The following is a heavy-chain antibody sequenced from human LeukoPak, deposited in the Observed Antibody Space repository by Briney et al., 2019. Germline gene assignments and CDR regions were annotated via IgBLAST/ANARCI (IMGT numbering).Heavy chain of an antibody. CDR3: ARDVTMVRGVIDY. CDR1: GFTFSSYA. J-gene: IGHJ4*02. CDR2: ISYDGSNK. D-gene: IGHD3-10*01. V-gene: IGHV3-30*04. Sequence: PGGPLRLSCAASGFTFSSYAMHWVRQAPGKGLEWVAVISYDGSNKYYADSVKGRFTISRDNSKNTLYLQMNSLRAEDTAVYYCARDVTMVRGVIDYWGQGTLVTVSS.